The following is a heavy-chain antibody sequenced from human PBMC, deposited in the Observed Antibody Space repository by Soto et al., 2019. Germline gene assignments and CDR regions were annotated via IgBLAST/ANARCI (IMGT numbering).Heavy chain of an antibody. V-gene: IGHV1-18*01. CDR1: GYTFTSYG. CDR2: ISAYNGNT. J-gene: IGHJ4*02. D-gene: IGHD6-19*01. Sequence: ASVKVSCKASGYTFTSYGISWVRQAPGQGLEWMGWISAYNGNTNYAQKLQGRVTMTTDTSTSTACMELRSLRSDDTAVYYCAQAYSSGWYMREWGQGTLVTVSS. CDR3: AQAYSSGWYMRE.